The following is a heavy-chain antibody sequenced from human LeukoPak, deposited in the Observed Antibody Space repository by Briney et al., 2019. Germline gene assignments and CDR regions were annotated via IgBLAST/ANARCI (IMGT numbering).Heavy chain of an antibody. Sequence: GGSLRLSCAASGFTFSSYSMNWVRQAPGKGLEWVSVIYSGGSTYYADSVKGRLTISRDNSKNTLYLQMNSLRAEDTAVYYCARSSAPLQVGDFDYWGQATLVTVSS. CDR3: ARSSAPLQVGDFDY. J-gene: IGHJ4*02. D-gene: IGHD1-26*01. V-gene: IGHV3-66*01. CDR1: GFTFSSYS. CDR2: IYSGGST.